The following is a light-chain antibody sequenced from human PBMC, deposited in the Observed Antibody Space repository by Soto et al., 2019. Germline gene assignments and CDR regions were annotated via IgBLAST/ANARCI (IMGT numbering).Light chain of an antibody. V-gene: IGLV2-8*01. Sequence: QSALTQPPSASGSPGQSVAISCTGTSSDVGGYNYVSWYQQHPGKAPKFMIYEVNKRPSGVPDRFSGSKSGNTASLTVSGLQAGDEADYYCSSYAGSSNVFGTGTKVTVL. J-gene: IGLJ1*01. CDR2: EVN. CDR1: SSDVGGYNY. CDR3: SSYAGSSNV.